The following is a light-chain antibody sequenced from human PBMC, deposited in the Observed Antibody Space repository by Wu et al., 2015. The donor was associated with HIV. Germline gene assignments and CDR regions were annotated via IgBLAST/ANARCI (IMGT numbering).Light chain of an antibody. CDR3: QQYGSSPLVT. CDR2: ATS. V-gene: IGKV3-20*01. J-gene: IGKJ5*01. Sequence: DTLLTQSPGTLSLSPGERATLSCRASQSVTSNYLAWYQQKPGQAPRLLIYATSNRATGIPDRISGSGSGTLFTLTISRLEPEDFAVYYCQQYGSSPLVTFGQGTRLEIK. CDR1: QSVTSNY.